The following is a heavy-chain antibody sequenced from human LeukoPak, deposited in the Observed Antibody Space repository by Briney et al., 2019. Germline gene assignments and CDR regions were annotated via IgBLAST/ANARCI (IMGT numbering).Heavy chain of an antibody. V-gene: IGHV1-69*13. CDR1: GYTFSSYA. CDR2: IIPIFGTA. D-gene: IGHD5-24*01. CDR3: ASPREMATLGPFDY. Sequence: SVKVSCKASGYTFSSYAISWVRQAPGQGLEWMGGIIPIFGTANYAQKFQGRVTITADESTSTAYMELSSLRSEDTAVYYCASPREMATLGPFDYWGQGTLVTVSS. J-gene: IGHJ4*02.